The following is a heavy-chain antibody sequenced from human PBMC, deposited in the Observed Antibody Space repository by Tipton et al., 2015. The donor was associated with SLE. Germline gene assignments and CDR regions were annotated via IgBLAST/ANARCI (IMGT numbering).Heavy chain of an antibody. CDR1: GFTFSIYT. CDR2: ISYDGTNK. D-gene: IGHD5-18*01. Sequence: RSLRLSCAASGFTFSIYTMHWVRQAPGKGLEWVALISYDGTNKYCADSVKGRFTISRDNSKNTLYLQMNSLRVDDTAVYYCASELAGYSYGSWGQGTLVTVSS. J-gene: IGHJ4*02. V-gene: IGHV3-30*04. CDR3: ASELAGYSYGS.